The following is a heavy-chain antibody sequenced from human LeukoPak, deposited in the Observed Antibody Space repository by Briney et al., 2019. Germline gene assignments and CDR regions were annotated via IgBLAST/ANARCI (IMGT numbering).Heavy chain of an antibody. Sequence: PGGSLRLSCAASGFTFSSYSMNWVRQAPGKGLEWVSYISSSSSTIYYADSVKGRFTISRDNAKNSLYLQMNSLRAEDTAVYYCAKTPTVVTQQPFDYWGQGTLVTVSS. D-gene: IGHD4-23*01. CDR3: AKTPTVVTQQPFDY. V-gene: IGHV3-48*01. CDR1: GFTFSSYS. J-gene: IGHJ4*02. CDR2: ISSSSSTI.